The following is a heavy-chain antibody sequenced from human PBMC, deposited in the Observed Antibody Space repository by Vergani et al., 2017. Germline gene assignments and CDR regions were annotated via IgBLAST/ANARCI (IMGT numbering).Heavy chain of an antibody. CDR3: AREGYCSSTSCLGYYYYMDV. J-gene: IGHJ6*03. CDR2: ISSSSSTI. CDR1: GFTFSSYS. D-gene: IGHD2-2*01. Sequence: EVQLVESGGGLVKPGGSLRLSCAASGFTFSSYSMNWVRQAPGKGLEWVSYISSSSSTIYYADSVKGRFTISRDNAKNSLYLQMNSLRAEDTAVYYCAREGYCSSTSCLGYYYYMDVWGKGTTVTVSS. V-gene: IGHV3-48*01.